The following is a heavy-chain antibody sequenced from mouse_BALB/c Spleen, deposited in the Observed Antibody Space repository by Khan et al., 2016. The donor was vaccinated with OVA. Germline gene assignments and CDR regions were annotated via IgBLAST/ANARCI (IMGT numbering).Heavy chain of an antibody. CDR2: INPHIGET. CDR1: GYSFTGYF. J-gene: IGHJ2*01. Sequence: VQLKQSGPELVKPGASVKISCKASGYSFTGYFMNWVMQSHGKSLVWIGRINPHIGETFYNQKFTGKATLTVDESSSTAHMELRSLASEDSAVYYCARKNGSDFDYWGQGTTLTVSS. V-gene: IGHV1-20*02. D-gene: IGHD1-1*01. CDR3: ARKNGSDFDY.